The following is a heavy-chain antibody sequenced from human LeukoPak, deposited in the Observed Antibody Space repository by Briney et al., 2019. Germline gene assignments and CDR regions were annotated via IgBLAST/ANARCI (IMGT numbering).Heavy chain of an antibody. D-gene: IGHD2-15*01. Sequence: GGPLRLSCAASGFTVSSNYMSWVRQAPGKGLEWVSVIYSGGSTYYADSVKGRFTISRDNSKNTLYLQMNCLRAEDTAVYYCARESAARDAFDIWGQGTMVTVSS. CDR1: GFTVSSNY. J-gene: IGHJ3*02. V-gene: IGHV3-53*01. CDR2: IYSGGST. CDR3: ARESAARDAFDI.